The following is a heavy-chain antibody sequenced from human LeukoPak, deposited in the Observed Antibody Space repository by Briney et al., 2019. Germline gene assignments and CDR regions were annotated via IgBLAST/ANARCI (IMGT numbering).Heavy chain of an antibody. J-gene: IGHJ4*02. Sequence: PSETLSLTCAVYGVSFSGYYWSWIRQPPGKGLEWIGEINHSGSTNYNPSLKSRVTISVDTSKNQFSLKLSSVTAADTAVYYCARRRRRDSSGYSVYYFDYWGQGTLVTVSS. V-gene: IGHV4-34*01. CDR2: INHSGST. D-gene: IGHD3-22*01. CDR1: GVSFSGYY. CDR3: ARRRRRDSSGYSVYYFDY.